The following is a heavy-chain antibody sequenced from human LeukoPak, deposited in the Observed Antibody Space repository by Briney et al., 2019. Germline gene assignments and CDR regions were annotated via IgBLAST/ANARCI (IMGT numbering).Heavy chain of an antibody. CDR2: ISYDGSNK. D-gene: IGHD3-10*01. CDR1: GFTFSSYA. V-gene: IGHV3-30*04. CDR3: ARSATVMSSGSQLDY. Sequence: QPGGSLRLSCAASGFTFSSYAMHWVRQAPGKGLEWVAVISYDGSNKYYADSVKGRFTISRDNSKNTLYLQMNSLRAEDTAVYYCARSATVMSSGSQLDYWGQGTLVTVSS. J-gene: IGHJ4*02.